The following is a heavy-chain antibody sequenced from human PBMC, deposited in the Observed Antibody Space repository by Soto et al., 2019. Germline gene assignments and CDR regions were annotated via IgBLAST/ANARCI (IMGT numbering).Heavy chain of an antibody. CDR2: ISGSGDST. V-gene: IGHV3-23*01. CDR1: GFTFSTYA. Sequence: EVQLLESGGGLVQPGGSLRLSCAASGFTFSTYAMNWVRQAPEKGLEWVSGISGSGDSTYYADSVKGRFTVSRDNSQNTLYRQMSSLRAEDTAVFYCAKERSSGWGLDYWGQGTLVTVSS. CDR3: AKERSSGWGLDY. J-gene: IGHJ4*02. D-gene: IGHD6-19*01.